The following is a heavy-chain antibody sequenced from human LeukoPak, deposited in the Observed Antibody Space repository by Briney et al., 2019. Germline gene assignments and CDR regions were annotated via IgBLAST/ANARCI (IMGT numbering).Heavy chain of an antibody. V-gene: IGHV4-34*01. CDR2: INHSGST. D-gene: IGHD5-18*01. CDR1: GGSFSGYY. Sequence: SETLSLTCAVSGGSFSGYYWSWIRQPPGKGLEWIGEINHSGSTNYNPSLKSRVTISVDTSKNQFSLKLSSVTAADTAVYYCARDLANAQLGYFDLWGRGTLVTVSS. J-gene: IGHJ2*01. CDR3: ARDLANAQLGYFDL.